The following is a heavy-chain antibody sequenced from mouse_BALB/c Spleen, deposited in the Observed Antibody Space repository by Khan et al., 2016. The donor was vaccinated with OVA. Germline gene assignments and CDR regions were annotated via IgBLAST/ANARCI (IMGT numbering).Heavy chain of an antibody. Sequence: EVQLQESGPGLVKPSQSLSLTCTVTGYSITSDYAWNWIRQFPGNKLEWMGYISYSGSTNYNPALKSRISITRGTSKNQFFLQLNSVTTKDTATYYCARDGSRYNYAMDYWGQGTSVTVSS. CDR2: ISYSGST. V-gene: IGHV3-2*02. CDR1: GYSITSDYA. CDR3: ARDGSRYNYAMDY. J-gene: IGHJ4*01. D-gene: IGHD2-3*01.